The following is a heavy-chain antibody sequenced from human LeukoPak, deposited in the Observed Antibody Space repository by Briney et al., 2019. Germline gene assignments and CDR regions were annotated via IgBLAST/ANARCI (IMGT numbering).Heavy chain of an antibody. J-gene: IGHJ4*02. V-gene: IGHV1-18*01. CDR1: GYTFTSYG. Sequence: ASVKVSCKASGYTFTSYGISWVRQAPGQGLEWMGWISAYNGNTNYAQKLQGRVTMTTDTSTSTAYMELWSLRSDDTAVYYCARVPQNYGSGSAAGYWGQGTLVTVSS. D-gene: IGHD3-10*01. CDR3: ARVPQNYGSGSAAGY. CDR2: ISAYNGNT.